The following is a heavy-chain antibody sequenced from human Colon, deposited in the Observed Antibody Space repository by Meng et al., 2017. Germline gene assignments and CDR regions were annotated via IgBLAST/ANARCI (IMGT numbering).Heavy chain of an antibody. CDR2: VDYSGNT. Sequence: QVPLQESGPGLLRPWETLPLPCTVAGGSVSSGSHYWSWIRQPPGKGLEFIAYVDYSGNTNYNPSLKGRVTTSIDMSKSQFSLKVSSVTAADTAVYYCAIGPWELDYWGQGLLVTVSS. J-gene: IGHJ4*02. D-gene: IGHD1-26*01. CDR3: AIGPWELDY. CDR1: GGSVSSGSHY. V-gene: IGHV4-61*01.